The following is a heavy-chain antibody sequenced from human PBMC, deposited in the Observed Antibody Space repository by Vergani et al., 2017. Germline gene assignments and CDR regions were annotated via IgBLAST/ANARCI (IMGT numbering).Heavy chain of an antibody. CDR2: ITPFFRTP. J-gene: IGHJ3*02. V-gene: IGHV1-69*01. CDR1: GGTFSTYG. CDR3: ARDEIAATGTAGAYDI. Sequence: QVHLVQSGAEVKKPGSSVKVSCKASGGTFSTYGINWVRQAPGQGLEWMGGITPFFRTPKYAQKFQGRVTITAHESTTTVYMELRSLRSEDTAIYYCARDEIAATGTAGAYDIWGQGTIVTVSS. D-gene: IGHD6-13*01.